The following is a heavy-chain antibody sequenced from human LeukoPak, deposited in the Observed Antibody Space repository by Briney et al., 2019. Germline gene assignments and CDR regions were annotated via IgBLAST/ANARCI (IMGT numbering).Heavy chain of an antibody. J-gene: IGHJ4*02. CDR2: IYYSGST. Sequence: SETLSLTCTVSGGSISSYYWSWIRQPPGKGLEWIGYIYYSGSTNYNPSLKSRVTISVDTSKNQFSLKLSSVTAADTAVYYCARDRGIGSGSYPFDYWGQGTLVTVSS. CDR1: GGSISSYY. CDR3: ARDRGIGSGSYPFDY. D-gene: IGHD3-10*01. V-gene: IGHV4-59*01.